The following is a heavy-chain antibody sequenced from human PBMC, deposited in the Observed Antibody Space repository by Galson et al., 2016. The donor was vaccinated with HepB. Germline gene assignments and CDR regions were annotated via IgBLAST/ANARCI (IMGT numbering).Heavy chain of an antibody. Sequence: SLRLSCAASGFTVSSNYMSWVRQAPGKGLEWVSVIYSGGSTYYADSVKGRFTISGDNSKNTLYLQMNSLRAEDTAVYYCATTKTGYSSIFSTPPMGYYYYGMDVCGQGTTVTVSS. V-gene: IGHV3-53*01. CDR1: GFTVSSNY. D-gene: IGHD6-13*01. CDR2: IYSGGST. J-gene: IGHJ6*02. CDR3: ATTKTGYSSIFSTPPMGYYYYGMDV.